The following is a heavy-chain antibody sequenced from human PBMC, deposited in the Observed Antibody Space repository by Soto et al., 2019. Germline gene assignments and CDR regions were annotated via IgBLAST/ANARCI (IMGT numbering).Heavy chain of an antibody. D-gene: IGHD3-10*01. Sequence: GGSLRLSCAASGFTFSSYSMNWVRQAPGKGLEWVSYISSSSSTIYYADSVKGRFTISRDNAKNSLYLQMNSLRDEDTAVYYCAREPNYYGSGGYYNRPYYYGMDVWGQGTTVTSP. CDR2: ISSSSSTI. CDR1: GFTFSSYS. J-gene: IGHJ6*02. V-gene: IGHV3-48*02. CDR3: AREPNYYGSGGYYNRPYYYGMDV.